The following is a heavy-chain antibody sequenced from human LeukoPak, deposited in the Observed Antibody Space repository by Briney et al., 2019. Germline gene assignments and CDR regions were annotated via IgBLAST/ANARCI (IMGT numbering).Heavy chain of an antibody. CDR1: GFTFSNYE. V-gene: IGHV3-48*03. CDR3: ARDRNRNWFDP. D-gene: IGHD1-14*01. Sequence: PGGSLRLSCAASGFTFSNYEMNWVRQAPGKGLEWVSYISSSGSTIYYADSVKGRFTISRDNAKNSLYLQMNSLRAEDTAVYYCARDRNRNWFDPWGQGTLVTVSS. CDR2: ISSSGSTI. J-gene: IGHJ5*02.